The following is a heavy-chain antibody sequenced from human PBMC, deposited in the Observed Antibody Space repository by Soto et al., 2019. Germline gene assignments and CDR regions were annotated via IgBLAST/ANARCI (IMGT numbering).Heavy chain of an antibody. CDR3: ASWLLQEHAYDL. V-gene: IGHV3-21*04. Sequence: PGGSLRLSCAASGFAFYYYNMNWVRQAPGRGLEWVSSISGSGIDIHFTDSVKGRFTISRDNAKTSLYLQMDSLRPEDTAVYYCASWLLQEHAYDLWGLGTAVTVS. D-gene: IGHD4-4*01. CDR1: GFAFYYYN. CDR2: ISGSGIDI. J-gene: IGHJ3*01.